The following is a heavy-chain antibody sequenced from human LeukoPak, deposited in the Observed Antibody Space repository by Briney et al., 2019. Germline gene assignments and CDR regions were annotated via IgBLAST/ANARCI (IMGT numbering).Heavy chain of an antibody. CDR1: GFTFSSFG. D-gene: IGHD3-22*01. CDR2: IWYDGGNK. J-gene: IGHJ4*02. CDR3: PRNPTPVDDSSGHYFGY. V-gene: IGHV3-33*01. Sequence: GGSLRLSCAASGFTFSSFGMHGVREAPGKGGEGGAVIWYDGGNKYYADSGKGRFTISRDNSKNTRYLNMNSRRAEDRPVYYGPRNPTPVDDSSGHYFGYWGPGTLVTVS.